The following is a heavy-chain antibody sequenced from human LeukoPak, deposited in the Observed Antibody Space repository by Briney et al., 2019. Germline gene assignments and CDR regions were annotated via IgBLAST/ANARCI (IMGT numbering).Heavy chain of an antibody. CDR2: IWYDGSNK. CDR1: GFTFSSYG. J-gene: IGHJ6*02. Sequence: GGSLRLSCAASGFTFSSYGMHWVRQAPGKGLEWVAVIWYDGSNKYYADSVKGRSTISRDNSKNTLYLQMNSLRAEDTAVYYCARVGYGSGSYYHAPDYYYGMDVWGQGTTVTVSS. CDR3: ARVGYGSGSYYHAPDYYYGMDV. V-gene: IGHV3-33*01. D-gene: IGHD3-10*01.